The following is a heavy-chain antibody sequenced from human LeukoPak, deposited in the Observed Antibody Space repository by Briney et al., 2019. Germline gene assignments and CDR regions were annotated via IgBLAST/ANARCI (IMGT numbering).Heavy chain of an antibody. V-gene: IGHV1-69*01. D-gene: IGHD2-8*01. Sequence: SVKVSCKASGGTFSSYAISWVRQAPGQGLEWMGGIIPIFGTANYAQKFQGRVTITADESTSTAYMELSSLRSEDTAVYYCGSCTIAFPYYYYYYMDVWGKGTTVTVSS. CDR3: GSCTIAFPYYYYYYMDV. CDR1: GGTFSSYA. CDR2: IIPIFGTA. J-gene: IGHJ6*03.